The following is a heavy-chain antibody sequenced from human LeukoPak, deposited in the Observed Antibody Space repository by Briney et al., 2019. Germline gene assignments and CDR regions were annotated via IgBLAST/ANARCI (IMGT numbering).Heavy chain of an antibody. J-gene: IGHJ6*04. CDR3: AELAITMIGGV. CDR1: GFTFSNYW. CDR2: IKQDGSEK. D-gene: IGHD3-10*02. V-gene: IGHV3-7*01. Sequence: GGSLRLSCAASGFTFSNYWMSWVRQAPGKGLEWVANIKQDGSEKYYVESVKGRFTISRDNAKNSLYLQMNSLRAEDTAVYYCAELAITMIGGVWGKGTTVTISS.